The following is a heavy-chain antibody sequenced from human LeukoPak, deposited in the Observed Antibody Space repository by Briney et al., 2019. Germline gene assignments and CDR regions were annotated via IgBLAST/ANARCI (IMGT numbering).Heavy chain of an antibody. CDR3: ARDRYGDSDY. CDR2: ISSSGSTI. V-gene: IGHV3-48*04. J-gene: IGHJ4*02. CDR1: GFTFSSYW. Sequence: PGGSLRLSCAASGFTFSSYWMNWARQAPGKGLEWVSYISSSGSTIYYADSVKGRFTISRDNAKNSLYLQMNSLRAEDTAVYYCARDRYGDSDYWGQGTLVTVSS. D-gene: IGHD4-17*01.